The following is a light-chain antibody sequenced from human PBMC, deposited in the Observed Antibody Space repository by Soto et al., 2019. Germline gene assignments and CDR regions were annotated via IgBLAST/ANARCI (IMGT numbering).Light chain of an antibody. J-gene: IGLJ1*01. V-gene: IGLV2-14*01. Sequence: QSALTQPASVSGPAGQSITISCTGTSSDVGNYKYVSWYQQHPGKAPKLMIYEVSNRPSGVSNRFSGSKSGNTASLTISGLQAEDETDYYCFSYTSSGTYVFGTGTKVTVL. CDR3: FSYTSSGTYV. CDR2: EVS. CDR1: SSDVGNYKY.